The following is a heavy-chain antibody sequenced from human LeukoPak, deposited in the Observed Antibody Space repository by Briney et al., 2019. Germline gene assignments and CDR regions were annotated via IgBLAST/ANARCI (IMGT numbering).Heavy chain of an antibody. CDR3: AKDGGLWVSAHWGDS. V-gene: IGHV3-23*01. CDR2: ISGSGGST. Sequence: GGSLRLSCAASGFRFNNYAMSWVRQAPGKGLEWVSGISGSGGSTYYADSVKGRFTISRDISKSTLYLQMNSLRADDTAVYYCAKDGGLWVSAHWGDSWGRGTLVTVSS. J-gene: IGHJ4*02. CDR1: GFRFNNYA. D-gene: IGHD7-27*01.